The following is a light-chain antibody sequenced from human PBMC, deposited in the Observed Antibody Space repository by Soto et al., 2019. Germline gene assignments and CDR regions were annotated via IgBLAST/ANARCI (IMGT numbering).Light chain of an antibody. J-gene: IGLJ2*01. CDR1: SSDVGAYNY. CDR3: RSYTTSSTVV. Sequence: QSALTQPASVSGSPGQSITISCTGTSSDVGAYNYVSWYQQHPGKAPKLMIYDVSNWPSGVSYRFSGSKSGNTASLTISGLQAEDEADYYCRSYTTSSTVVFGGGTKLTVL. V-gene: IGLV2-14*01. CDR2: DVS.